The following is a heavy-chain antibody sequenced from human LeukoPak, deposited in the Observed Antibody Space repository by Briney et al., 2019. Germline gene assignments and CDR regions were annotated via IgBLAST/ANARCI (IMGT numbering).Heavy chain of an antibody. J-gene: IGHJ6*03. Sequence: GGSLRLSCAASGFTLSSYSMNWVRQAPGKGREWVSSISSSSSYIYYAHSMKGRFTISRDNAKNSLYLQMSSLRAEDTAVYYCAREGGSPPGYYYYYMDVWGKGTTVTVSS. CDR2: ISSSSSYI. V-gene: IGHV3-21*01. CDR1: GFTLSSYS. CDR3: AREGGSPPGYYYYYMDV.